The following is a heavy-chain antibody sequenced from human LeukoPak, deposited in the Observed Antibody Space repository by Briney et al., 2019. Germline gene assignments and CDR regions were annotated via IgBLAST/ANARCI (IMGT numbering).Heavy chain of an antibody. D-gene: IGHD2-15*01. CDR3: ARHPVVVAGGDRLGP. Sequence: SETLSLTCTVSGGSISSYYWSWIRQPPGKGLEWTGYIYYSGSTNYNPSLKSRVTISVDTSKNQFSLKLSSVTAADTAVYYCARHPVVVAGGDRLGPWGQGTLVTVSS. CDR1: GGSISSYY. J-gene: IGHJ5*02. V-gene: IGHV4-59*08. CDR2: IYYSGST.